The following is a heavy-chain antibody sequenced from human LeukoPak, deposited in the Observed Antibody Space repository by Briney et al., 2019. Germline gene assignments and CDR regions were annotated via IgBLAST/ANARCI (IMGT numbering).Heavy chain of an antibody. Sequence: SQTLSLTCTVSGGSISSGGYYWSWIRQPPGKGLEWIGYIYHSGSTYYNPSLKSRVTISVDRSKNQFSLKLSSVTAADTAVYYCARDASLRLREYYFDHWGQGTLVTVSS. V-gene: IGHV4-30-2*01. CDR1: GGSISSGGYY. J-gene: IGHJ4*02. D-gene: IGHD5/OR15-5a*01. CDR2: IYHSGST. CDR3: ARDASLRLREYYFDH.